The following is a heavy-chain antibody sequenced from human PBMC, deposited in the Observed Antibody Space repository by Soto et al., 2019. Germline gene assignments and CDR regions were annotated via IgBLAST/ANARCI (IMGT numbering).Heavy chain of an antibody. CDR2: IIPIFGTA. V-gene: IGHV1-69*13. J-gene: IGHJ4*02. CDR3: ATGLAYCGGDCYHPGY. Sequence: SVKVSCKASGGTFSSYAVSWVRQAPGQGLEWMGGIIPIFGTANYAQKFQGRVTITVDESTSTAYMELSSLRSEDTAVYYCATGLAYCGGDCYHPGYWGQGTMVTVSS. CDR1: GGTFSSYA. D-gene: IGHD2-21*02.